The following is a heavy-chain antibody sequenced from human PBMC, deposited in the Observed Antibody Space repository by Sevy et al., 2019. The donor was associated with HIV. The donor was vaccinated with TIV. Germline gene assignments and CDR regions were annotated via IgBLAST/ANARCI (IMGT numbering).Heavy chain of an antibody. CDR1: GFPFGSYE. D-gene: IGHD4-17*01. CDR2: ISNSGSAK. V-gene: IGHV3-48*03. Sequence: GGSLRLSCTASGFPFGSYEMNWVRQAPGKGLEWVSYISNSGSAKYYSDSVRGRFTISRDNANNSLYLQLNSLRAEDTAVYYCARDLPPSATAVAHFDYWGRGTLVTVSS. J-gene: IGHJ4*02. CDR3: ARDLPPSATAVAHFDY.